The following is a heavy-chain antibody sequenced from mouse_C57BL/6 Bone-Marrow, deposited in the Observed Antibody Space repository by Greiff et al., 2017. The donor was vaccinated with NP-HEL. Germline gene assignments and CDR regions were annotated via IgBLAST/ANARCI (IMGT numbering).Heavy chain of an antibody. Sequence: VQLQQSGAELARPGASVKLSCKASGYTFTSYGISWVKQRTGQGLEWIGEIYPRSGNTYYNEKFKGKATLTADKSSSTAYMELRSLTSEDSAVYFCARRVSTTVEAFDYWGQGTTLTVSS. J-gene: IGHJ2*01. CDR1: GYTFTSYG. V-gene: IGHV1-81*01. CDR2: IYPRSGNT. CDR3: ARRVSTTVEAFDY. D-gene: IGHD1-1*01.